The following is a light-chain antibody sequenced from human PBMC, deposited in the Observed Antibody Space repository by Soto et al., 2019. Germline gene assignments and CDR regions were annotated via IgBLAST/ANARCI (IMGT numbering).Light chain of an antibody. V-gene: IGLV1-44*01. CDR2: GNN. Sequence: QSVLTQPPSASGTPGQRVTISCSGSSSNIGSNTVNWYQQLPGTAPRLLIFGNNQRPSGVPDRFSGSKSGTSASLAISGLQSEDETDYYCSSHAGIINVVFGGGTKLTVL. J-gene: IGLJ3*02. CDR3: SSHAGIINVV. CDR1: SSNIGSNT.